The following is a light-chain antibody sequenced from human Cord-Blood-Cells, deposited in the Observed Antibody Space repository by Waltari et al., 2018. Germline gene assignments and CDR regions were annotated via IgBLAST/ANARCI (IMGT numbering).Light chain of an antibody. CDR3: SSYAGSNNEV. J-gene: IGLJ2*01. Sequence: QPPSASGSPGQSVTISCTGTSSDVGGYNYVSWYQQHPGKAPKLMIYEVSKRPSGVPDRFSGSKSGNTASLTVSGLQAEDEADYYCSSYAGSNNEVFGGGTKLTVL. CDR1: SSDVGGYNY. V-gene: IGLV2-8*01. CDR2: EVS.